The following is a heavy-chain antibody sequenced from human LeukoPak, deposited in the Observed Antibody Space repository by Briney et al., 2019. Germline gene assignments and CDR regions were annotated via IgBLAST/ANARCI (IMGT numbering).Heavy chain of an antibody. Sequence: GGSLRLSCAASGFTFSSYAMSWVRQAPGKGLEWVSAISGSGGSTYYADSVKGWFTISRDNSKNTLYLQMNSLRAEDTAVYYCAKTFNPYYYYYGVDVWGQGTTVTVS. CDR1: GFTFSSYA. CDR3: AKTFNPYYYYYGVDV. CDR2: ISGSGGST. V-gene: IGHV3-23*01. J-gene: IGHJ6*02.